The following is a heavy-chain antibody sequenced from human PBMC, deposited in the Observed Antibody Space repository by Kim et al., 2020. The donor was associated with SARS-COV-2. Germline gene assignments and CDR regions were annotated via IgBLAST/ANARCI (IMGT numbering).Heavy chain of an antibody. CDR3: AKGLTGDTTY. CDR2: NK. D-gene: IGHD7-27*01. V-gene: IGHV3-30*02. J-gene: IGHJ4*02. Sequence: NKYNADSVKGRFTISRDNSKNTLYLQMNSLRAEDTAVYYCAKGLTGDTTYWGRGTLVTVSS.